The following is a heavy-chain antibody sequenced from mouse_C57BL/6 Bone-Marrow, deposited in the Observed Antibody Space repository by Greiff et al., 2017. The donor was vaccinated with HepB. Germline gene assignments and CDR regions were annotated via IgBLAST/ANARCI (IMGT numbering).Heavy chain of an antibody. J-gene: IGHJ3*01. CDR1: GFTFSDYY. CDR3: ARNYGSSSWFAY. CDR2: ISNGGGST. D-gene: IGHD1-1*01. V-gene: IGHV5-12*01. Sequence: DVQLVESGGGLVQPGGSLKLSCAASGFTFSDYYMYWVRQTPEKRLEWVAYISNGGGSTYYPDTVKGRFTISRDNAKNTLYLQMSRLKSEDTAMYYCARNYGSSSWFAYWGQGTLVTVSA.